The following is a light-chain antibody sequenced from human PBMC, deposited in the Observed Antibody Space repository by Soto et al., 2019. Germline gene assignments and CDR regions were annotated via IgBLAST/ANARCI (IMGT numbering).Light chain of an antibody. V-gene: IGLV1-51*01. Sequence: QSVLTQPPSVSAAPGQKVTISCSGSSSNIGNNYVSWYQQFPGTAPQLLIYDNNNRPSWIPDRCSGSKSGTSATLDITGLQTGAEADYYCGTWDSSLSAVVFGGGTKLTVL. J-gene: IGLJ2*01. CDR1: SSNIGNNY. CDR3: GTWDSSLSAVV. CDR2: DNN.